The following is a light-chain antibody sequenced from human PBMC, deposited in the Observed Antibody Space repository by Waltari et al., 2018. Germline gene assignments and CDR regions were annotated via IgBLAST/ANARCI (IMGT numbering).Light chain of an antibody. CDR3: QQYHSHLVT. Sequence: DIQVAQSPSTLSASVGDRVTITCRASQTIISWLAWYQQKPGKVPKLLIYRASTLQSGVPSRFSGSGSGTEFTLTISSLQPDDFATYYCQQYHSHLVTFGGGTKVEIK. CDR2: RAS. V-gene: IGKV1-5*03. J-gene: IGKJ4*01. CDR1: QTIISW.